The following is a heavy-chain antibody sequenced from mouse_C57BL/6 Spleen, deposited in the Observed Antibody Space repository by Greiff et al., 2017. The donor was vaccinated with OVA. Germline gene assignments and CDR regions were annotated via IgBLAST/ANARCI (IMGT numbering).Heavy chain of an antibody. V-gene: IGHV1-80*01. CDR1: GYAFSSYW. J-gene: IGHJ4*01. CDR3: ARVGYDGEKNYYAMDY. D-gene: IGHD2-2*01. CDR2: IYPGDGDT. Sequence: QVQLKQSGAELVKPGASVKISCKASGYAFSSYWMNWVKQRPGKGLEWIGQIYPGDGDTNYNGKFKGKATLTADKSSSTAYMQLSSLTSEDSAVYFCARVGYDGEKNYYAMDYWGQGTSVTVSS.